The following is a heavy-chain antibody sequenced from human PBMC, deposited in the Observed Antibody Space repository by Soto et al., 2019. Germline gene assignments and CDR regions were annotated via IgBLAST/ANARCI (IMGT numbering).Heavy chain of an antibody. CDR3: AGGGVRGVVTRTRDYYGMDV. V-gene: IGHV5-51*01. J-gene: IGHJ6*02. D-gene: IGHD3-10*01. CDR1: GYSFTSYW. CDR2: IYPGDSAT. Sequence: LGESLKISCKASGYSFTSYWIGWVRQMPGKGLEWMGIIYPGDSATRYSPTFQGQVTISVDRSITTAYLQWSSLKASDTAMYYCAGGGVRGVVTRTRDYYGMDVWGQGTTVTVSS.